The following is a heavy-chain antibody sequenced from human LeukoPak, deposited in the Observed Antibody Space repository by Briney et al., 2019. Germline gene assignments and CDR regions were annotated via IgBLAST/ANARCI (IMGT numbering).Heavy chain of an antibody. J-gene: IGHJ6*02. D-gene: IGHD2-2*01. CDR3: AAVLPSASTGHYYGIDV. CDR2: ISYHGSEK. Sequence: GGSLRLSCAASGFTFNNYGMHWVRQAPGKGLEWVAVISYHGSEKFYAESVKGRFTISRDNSKSTLYLQMNSLRAEDTALYYCAAVLPSASTGHYYGIDVGAQETRVTVPS. V-gene: IGHV3-30*03. CDR1: GFTFNNYG.